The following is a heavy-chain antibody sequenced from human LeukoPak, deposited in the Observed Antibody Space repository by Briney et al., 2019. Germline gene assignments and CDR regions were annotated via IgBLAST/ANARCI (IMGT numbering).Heavy chain of an antibody. CDR3: ARGSCSGGSCYFLAIFFDP. V-gene: IGHV4-38-2*02. D-gene: IGHD2-15*01. J-gene: IGHJ5*02. CDR1: GYSISSGYY. CDR2: FYYSGST. Sequence: SETLSLTCTVSGYSISSGYYWGWIRQPPGKGLEWIGSFYYSGSTYYNPSLKSRVTISVDTSKNQFSLKLRSVTAADTAVYYCARGSCSGGSCYFLAIFFDPWGQGTLVTVSS.